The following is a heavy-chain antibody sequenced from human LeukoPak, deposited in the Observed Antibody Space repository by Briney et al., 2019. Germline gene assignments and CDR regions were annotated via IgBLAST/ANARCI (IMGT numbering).Heavy chain of an antibody. CDR1: GYSFTSGHY. Sequence: SETLSLTCSVSGYSFTSGHYWGWIRPPPGKGLEWIANIYHTGSAHYNPSLKSRVTISVDTSTNQFSLKLSSVTAADTAVYYCARYCTSTTCILRGFDYWGQGTLVAVSS. D-gene: IGHD2-2*01. CDR3: ARYCTSTTCILRGFDY. J-gene: IGHJ4*02. CDR2: IYHTGSA. V-gene: IGHV4-38-2*01.